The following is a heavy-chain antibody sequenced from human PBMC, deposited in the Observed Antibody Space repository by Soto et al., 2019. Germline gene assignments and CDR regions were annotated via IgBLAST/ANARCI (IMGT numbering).Heavy chain of an antibody. CDR2: ISYDGSNK. D-gene: IGHD3-3*01. V-gene: IGHV3-30-3*01. J-gene: IGHJ6*02. CDR3: ARGRYYDFWSGYYVGGMDV. CDR1: GFTFSSYA. Sequence: GGSLRLSCAASGFTFSSYAMHWVRQAPGKGLEWVAVISYDGSNKYYADSVKGRFTISRDNSKNTLYLQMNSLRAEDTAVYYCARGRYYDFWSGYYVGGMDVWGQGTTVTVSS.